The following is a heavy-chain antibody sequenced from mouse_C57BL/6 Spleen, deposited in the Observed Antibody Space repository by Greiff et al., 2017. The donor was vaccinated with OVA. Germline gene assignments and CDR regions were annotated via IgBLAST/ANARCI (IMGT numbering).Heavy chain of an antibody. CDR2: ISSGGSYT. CDR1: GFTFSSYG. D-gene: IGHD1-1*01. CDR3: ARQTTRYYFDY. J-gene: IGHJ2*01. Sequence: EVMLVESGGDLVKPGGSLKLSCAASGFTFSSYGMSWVRQTPDKRLEWVANISSGGSYTYYPDSVKGRFTISRDNAKNTLYLQMSSLKSEDTAMYYCARQTTRYYFDYWGQGTTLTVSS. V-gene: IGHV5-6*01.